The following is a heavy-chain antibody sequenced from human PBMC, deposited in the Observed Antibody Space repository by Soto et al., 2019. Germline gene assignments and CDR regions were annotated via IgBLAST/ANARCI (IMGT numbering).Heavy chain of an antibody. J-gene: IGHJ4*02. D-gene: IGHD6-19*01. V-gene: IGHV3-23*01. CDR1: GFTFGTYA. CDR3: AKGGSSGWFYFDF. Sequence: GGSLRLACAASGFTFGTYAMNWIRQAPGKGLEWVSSTPGSGGSAYYADSVRGRFTISRDNSKNTVYLQLDSLRPEDSAIYYCAKGGSSGWFYFDFWGQGTQVTVSS. CDR2: TPGSGGSA.